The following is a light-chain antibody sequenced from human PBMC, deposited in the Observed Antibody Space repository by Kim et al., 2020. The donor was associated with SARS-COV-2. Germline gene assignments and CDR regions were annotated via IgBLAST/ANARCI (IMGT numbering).Light chain of an antibody. CDR1: QSVSSSY. J-gene: IGKJ1*01. V-gene: IGKV3-20*01. Sequence: EIVLTQSPGTLSLSPGERATLSCRASQSVSSSYLAWYQQKPGQAPRLLIYGASSRVTGIPDRFSGSGSGTDFTLTISRLEPEDFAVYYCQQLGTFGQGTKVDIK. CDR2: GAS. CDR3: QQLGT.